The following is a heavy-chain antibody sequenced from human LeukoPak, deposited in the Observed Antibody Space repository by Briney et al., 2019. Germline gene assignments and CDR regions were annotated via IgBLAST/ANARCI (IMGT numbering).Heavy chain of an antibody. D-gene: IGHD6-13*01. CDR2: IIPIFGTA. Sequence: SVKVSCKASGGTYSSYAISWVRQAPGQGLEWMGGIIPIFGTANYAQKFQGRVTITADESTSTAYMELSSLRSEDTAVYYCARGHYSSSWYGYWGQGTLVTVSS. CDR3: ARGHYSSSWYGY. CDR1: GGTYSSYA. J-gene: IGHJ4*02. V-gene: IGHV1-69*01.